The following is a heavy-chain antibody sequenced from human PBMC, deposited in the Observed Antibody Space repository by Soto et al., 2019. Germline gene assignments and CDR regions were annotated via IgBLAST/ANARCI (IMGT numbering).Heavy chain of an antibody. CDR2: TVPVFDTS. CDR3: ARGVSNSGAYYTGPSAYDL. D-gene: IGHD3-10*01. Sequence: QVQLVQSGAVVKKPGSSVEVSCKASGGTFNGYGISWVRQAPGQGLEWMGGTVPVFDTSKYAPRFRGRVTITADKSTSTAYMELSIVRSEDTAIYFCARGVSNSGAYYTGPSAYDLWGQGTLVIVSS. CDR1: GGTFNGYG. J-gene: IGHJ3*01. V-gene: IGHV1-69*06.